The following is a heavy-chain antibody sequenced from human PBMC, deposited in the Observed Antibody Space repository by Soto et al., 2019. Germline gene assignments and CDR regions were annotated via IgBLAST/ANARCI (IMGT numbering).Heavy chain of an antibody. CDR1: GGSISSGGYY. V-gene: IGHV4-31*03. D-gene: IGHD2-2*01. CDR3: ARVYCSSTSCRFDY. J-gene: IGHJ4*02. Sequence: QVQLQESGPGLVKPSQTLSLTCTVSGGSISSGGYYWSWIRQHPGKGLEWIGYIYYSGSTYYNPSLKRRVTISVDTSKNQFSLKLSSVTAADTAVYYCARVYCSSTSCRFDYWGQGTLVTVSS. CDR2: IYYSGST.